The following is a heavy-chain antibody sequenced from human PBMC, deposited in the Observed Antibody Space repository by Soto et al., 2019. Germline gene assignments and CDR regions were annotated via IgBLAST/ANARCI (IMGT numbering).Heavy chain of an antibody. J-gene: IGHJ4*02. CDR1: GGTFSSYA. CDR3: ASALYSGYDSMGYFDY. CDR2: IIPIFGTA. D-gene: IGHD5-12*01. Sequence: QVQLVQSGAEVKKPGSSVKVSCKASGGTFSSYAISWVRQAPGQGLEWMGGIIPIFGTANYAQKFQGRVTITADESTSTAYMELSSLSSEDTAVYYCASALYSGYDSMGYFDYWGQGTLVTVSS. V-gene: IGHV1-69*01.